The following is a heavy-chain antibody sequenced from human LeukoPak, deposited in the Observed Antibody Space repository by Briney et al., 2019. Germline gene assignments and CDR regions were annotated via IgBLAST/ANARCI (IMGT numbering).Heavy chain of an antibody. CDR3: ARGGGGAKAFYFDY. D-gene: IGHD1-26*01. V-gene: IGHV4-34*01. CDR1: GESFSGNF. CDR2: IDHNGIT. J-gene: IGHJ4*02. Sequence: SETLSLTCAVSGESFSGNFWTWIRQSPGKRLEWIGEIDHNGITHYNPSLESRVAMSVDTTRKRFSLTLTSENAADTAVYYCARGGGGAKAFYFDYWGQGSLVTVSS.